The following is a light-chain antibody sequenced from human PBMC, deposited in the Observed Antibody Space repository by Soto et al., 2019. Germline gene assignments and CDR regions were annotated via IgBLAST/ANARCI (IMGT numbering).Light chain of an antibody. Sequence: DIQMTQAPSTLSASLGDRVTITCRASQSISSWLAWYQQKPGKAPKLLIYKASSLESGVPSRFSGSGSGTEFTLTISSLQPDDFATYYCQQYNSYSPVTFGQGTKVDIK. CDR3: QQYNSYSPVT. J-gene: IGKJ1*01. CDR1: QSISSW. CDR2: KAS. V-gene: IGKV1-5*03.